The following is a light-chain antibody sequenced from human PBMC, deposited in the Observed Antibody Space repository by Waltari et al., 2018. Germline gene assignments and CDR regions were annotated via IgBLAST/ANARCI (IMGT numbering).Light chain of an antibody. CDR1: QRIKNN. Sequence: DTVMTQSPATLSVYPGERATLSSRASQRIKNNLAWYQQKGGQAPRLLLFDASTRATGISARFSGSGYGTEFTLTISSLQSEDFAVYYCQQYDNWPLTFGQGTRLDIK. V-gene: IGKV3-15*01. CDR2: DAS. J-gene: IGKJ5*01. CDR3: QQYDNWPLT.